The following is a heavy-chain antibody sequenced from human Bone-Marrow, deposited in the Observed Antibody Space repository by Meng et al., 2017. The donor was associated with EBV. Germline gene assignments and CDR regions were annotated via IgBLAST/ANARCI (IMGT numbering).Heavy chain of an antibody. J-gene: IGHJ4*02. D-gene: IGHD5-18*01. CDR2: ISSSSSYI. CDR1: GFTFSSYS. CDR3: ARENTAVDY. V-gene: IGHV3-21*01. Sequence: VQLVGSGGGLVNPGRPLSLSFAASGFTFSSYSMNWVRQAPGKGLEWVSSISSSSSYIYYADSVKGRFTISRDNAKNSLYLQMNSLRAEDTAVYYCARENTAVDYWGQGTLVTVSS.